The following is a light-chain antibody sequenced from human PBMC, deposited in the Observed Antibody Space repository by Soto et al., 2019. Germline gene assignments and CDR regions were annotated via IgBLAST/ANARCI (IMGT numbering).Light chain of an antibody. Sequence: QSALTQPPSASGNPGQRVTISCSGSSSNIGSNTVKWYQQLPGKATKPLINRKKHRPSGVPDRSSGSKSCTSASLDIGGLQSEDEADYYCGAWDDRLSGYVFGRGTNVTV. CDR3: GAWDDRLSGYV. V-gene: IGLV1-44*01. J-gene: IGLJ1*01. CDR2: RKK. CDR1: SSNIGSNT.